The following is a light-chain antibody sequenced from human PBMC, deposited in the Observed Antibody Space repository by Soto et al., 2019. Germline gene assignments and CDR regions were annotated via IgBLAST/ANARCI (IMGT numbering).Light chain of an antibody. J-gene: IGKJ1*01. CDR2: GAS. CDR3: QQYVLSRWT. CDR1: QSVSSSY. Sequence: EFVLTQSPGTLSLSPGERATLSCRASQSVSSSYLAWYQQKPGQAPRLLIYGASSRATGIPDRFSGSGSGTDFALTISRLEPEDFAVYYCQQYVLSRWTFGQGTKVEIK. V-gene: IGKV3-20*01.